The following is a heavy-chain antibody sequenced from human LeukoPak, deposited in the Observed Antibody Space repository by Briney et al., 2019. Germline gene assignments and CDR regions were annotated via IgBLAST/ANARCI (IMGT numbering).Heavy chain of an antibody. J-gene: IGHJ6*03. D-gene: IGHD6-6*01. CDR2: IIPIFGTA. V-gene: IGHV1-69*05. CDR1: GGTFSSYA. Sequence: SVKVSCKASGGTFSSYAISWVRQAPGQGLEWMGRIIPIFGTANYAQKFQGRVTITTDESTSTAYMELSSLRSEDTAVYYRASIAARPPNYYYYYMDVWGKGTTVTVSS. CDR3: ASIAARPPNYYYYYMDV.